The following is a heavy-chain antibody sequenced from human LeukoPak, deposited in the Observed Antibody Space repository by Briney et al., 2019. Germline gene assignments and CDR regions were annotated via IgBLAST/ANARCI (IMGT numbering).Heavy chain of an antibody. D-gene: IGHD6-13*01. CDR3: ARPRYSSSGPGDAFDI. V-gene: IGHV3-48*01. Sequence: GGSLRLSCAASGFTFSSYSMNWVRQAPGKGLEWVSYISSSSSTIYYADSVKGRFTISRDNAKNSLYLQMNSLRAEDTAVYYCARPRYSSSGPGDAFDIWGQGTMVTVSS. CDR1: GFTFSSYS. CDR2: ISSSSSTI. J-gene: IGHJ3*02.